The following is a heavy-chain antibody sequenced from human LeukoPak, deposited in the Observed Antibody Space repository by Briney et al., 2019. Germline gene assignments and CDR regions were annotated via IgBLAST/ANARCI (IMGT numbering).Heavy chain of an antibody. D-gene: IGHD6-13*01. CDR2: INPISGGA. Sequence: GASVKVSCKASEYTFTAYYMHWVRQAPGQGLEWLGCINPISGGANYAQKFQGRVTMTRVPSIRTAYMDLTSLRSDDTAVYHCALAAAGKWRWFDPWGPGTLVTVSS. CDR1: EYTFTAYY. V-gene: IGHV1-2*02. CDR3: ALAAAGKWRWFDP. J-gene: IGHJ5*02.